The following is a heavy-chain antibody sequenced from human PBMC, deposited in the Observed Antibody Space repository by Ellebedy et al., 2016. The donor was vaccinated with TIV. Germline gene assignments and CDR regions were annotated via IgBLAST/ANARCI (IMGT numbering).Heavy chain of an antibody. J-gene: IGHJ5*02. Sequence: ASVKVSCKASGYTFSDYYIHWVRQAPGQGLVWVGWINPDSGGTNSAQRFQGRVTMTRDTSISTAYMELSRLRFDDTAVYYCAREHYGSGSYVVRFDPWGQGTLVTVSS. CDR3: AREHYGSGSYVVRFDP. CDR2: INPDSGGT. D-gene: IGHD3-10*01. V-gene: IGHV1-2*02. CDR1: GYTFSDYY.